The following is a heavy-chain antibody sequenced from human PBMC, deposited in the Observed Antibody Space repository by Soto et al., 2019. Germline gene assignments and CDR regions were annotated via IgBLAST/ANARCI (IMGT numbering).Heavy chain of an antibody. CDR1: GASVRRGSFY. CDR2: IYNNETF. J-gene: IGHJ4*02. Sequence: SETQSLMCPVAGASVRRGSFYCIWIRQPPGKGLEWIGFIYNNETFNYNPSLKSRVTLSVDTSKHQFSLKLSSVTAADTAVYYCARVPLRYSSSHNFDSWGQGALVTVSS. V-gene: IGHV4-61*01. D-gene: IGHD6-19*01. CDR3: ARVPLRYSSSHNFDS.